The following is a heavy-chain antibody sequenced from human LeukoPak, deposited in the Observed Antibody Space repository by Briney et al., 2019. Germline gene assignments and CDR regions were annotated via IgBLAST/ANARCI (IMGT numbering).Heavy chain of an antibody. V-gene: IGHV4-30-4*08. D-gene: IGHD6-13*01. CDR3: VRGVLV. Sequence: SETLSLTCTVSGGSISSGNYWWSWVRQHPEKGLEWIGSVYNSGSTSYTSSLKSRATISVDTSKNQFSLKLSSVTPADTAVYYCVRGVLVWGQGTTVTVS. CDR2: VYNSGST. CDR1: GGSISSGNYW. J-gene: IGHJ6*02.